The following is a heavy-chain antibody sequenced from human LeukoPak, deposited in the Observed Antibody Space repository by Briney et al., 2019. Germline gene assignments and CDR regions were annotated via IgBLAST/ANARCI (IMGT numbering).Heavy chain of an antibody. CDR2: TGRTGETT. V-gene: IGHV3-43*01. D-gene: IGHD3-22*01. J-gene: IGHJ4*02. CDR1: GFTFSDFS. Sequence: GGSLRLSCVASGFTFSDFSIHWVRQAPGKALDWVPVTGRTGETTYYADSVRGRFTVTRDNSKNSLYLQMNGLRPEDTAVYHCAKEHDTLYFDSWGRGTLVTVSS. CDR3: AKEHDTLYFDS.